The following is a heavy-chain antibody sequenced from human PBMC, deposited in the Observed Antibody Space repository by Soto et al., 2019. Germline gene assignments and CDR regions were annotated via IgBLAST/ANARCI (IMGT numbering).Heavy chain of an antibody. V-gene: IGHV4-31*03. CDR2: IYYSGST. Sequence: SETLSLTCPVSGGSISSGGYHWSWIRQHPGKGLEWIGYIYYSGSTYYNPSLKSRVTISVDTSKNHFSLKRSSGTPADTAGYYFASHRDGYDSGFDYCGQGTLVTSPQ. CDR1: GGSISSGGYH. J-gene: IGHJ4*02. D-gene: IGHD5-12*01. CDR3: ASHRDGYDSGFDY.